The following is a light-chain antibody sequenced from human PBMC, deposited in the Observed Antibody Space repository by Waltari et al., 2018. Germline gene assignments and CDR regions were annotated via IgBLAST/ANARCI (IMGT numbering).Light chain of an antibody. Sequence: QSVLIQPPSASGTPGQTVTISCSGGRSNVGSNYVLWYQHVPGAAPKVIIYRNDHRPAGVPDRLTASKSGTSGSLAISGLRSEDEADDYCAAWDDALSGLVFGGGTKLTVL. CDR1: RSNVGSNY. CDR3: AAWDDALSGLV. CDR2: RND. J-gene: IGLJ2*01. V-gene: IGLV1-47*01.